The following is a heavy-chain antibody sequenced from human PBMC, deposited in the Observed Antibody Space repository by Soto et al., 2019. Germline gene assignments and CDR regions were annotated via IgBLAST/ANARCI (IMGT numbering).Heavy chain of an antibody. V-gene: IGHV3-23*01. CDR2: MNGGGGST. Sequence: GGSLRLSCAASGFTFGSYAMSWVRQAPGKGLEWVSSMNGGGGSTYYAESVQGRFTISRDNSKNTLYLQMNSLKTEDTAVYYCTTDFIVGAYFENWGQGTLVTVSS. CDR1: GFTFGSYA. D-gene: IGHD1-26*01. CDR3: TTDFIVGAYFEN. J-gene: IGHJ4*02.